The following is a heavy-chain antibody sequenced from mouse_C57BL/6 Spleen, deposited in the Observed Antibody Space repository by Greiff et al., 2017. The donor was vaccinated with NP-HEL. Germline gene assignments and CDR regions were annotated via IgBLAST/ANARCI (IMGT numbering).Heavy chain of an antibody. CDR1: GFTFSSYA. D-gene: IGHD1-1*01. V-gene: IGHV5-4*01. CDR2: ISDGGSYT. Sequence: EVKVEESGGGLVKPGGSLKLSCAASGFTFSSYAMSWVRQTPEKRLEWVATISDGGSYTYYPDNVKGRFTISRDNAKNNLYLQMSHLKSEDTAMYYCAREEYYDGSSHWYFDVWGTGTTVTVSS. CDR3: AREEYYDGSSHWYFDV. J-gene: IGHJ1*03.